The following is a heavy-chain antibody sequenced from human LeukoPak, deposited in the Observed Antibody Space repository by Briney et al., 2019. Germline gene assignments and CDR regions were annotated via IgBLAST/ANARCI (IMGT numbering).Heavy chain of an antibody. J-gene: IGHJ4*02. CDR3: ARLPPPYCGGDCYSGY. CDR1: GGSISSYY. V-gene: IGHV4-59*12. CDR2: IYYSGST. Sequence: SGPTLAKPSETLSLTCTISGGSISSYYWSWIRQPPGNGLERVGNIYYSGSTNYNPSLKSRVTISVGTSKNQFSLKLSSVTAADTAVYYCARLPPPYCGGDCYSGYWGQETLVTVSS. D-gene: IGHD2-21*01.